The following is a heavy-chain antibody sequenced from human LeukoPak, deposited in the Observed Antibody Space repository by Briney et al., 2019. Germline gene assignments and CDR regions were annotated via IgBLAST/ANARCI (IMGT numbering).Heavy chain of an antibody. D-gene: IGHD1-26*01. Sequence: GGSLRLSCATSRFTFSSYWMSWVRQAPGKGLEWVANIKQDGSEKYYVDSVKGRFTISRDNAKNSLYLQMISLRAEDTAVYYCARVSGSYYADYFDYWGQGTLVTVSS. V-gene: IGHV3-7*01. CDR1: RFTFSSYW. CDR3: ARVSGSYYADYFDY. CDR2: IKQDGSEK. J-gene: IGHJ4*02.